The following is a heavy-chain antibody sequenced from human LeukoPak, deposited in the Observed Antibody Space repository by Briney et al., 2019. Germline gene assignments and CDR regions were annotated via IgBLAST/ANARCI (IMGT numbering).Heavy chain of an antibody. V-gene: IGHV3-74*01. CDR3: ARGGARRGAARYFGDY. J-gene: IGHJ4*02. Sequence: GGSLRLSCAASGFTFSNYWMHWVRQAPGKGLVWVSRINSDGSSTSYADSVKGRFTISRDNAKNTLYLQMNSLRAEDTAVYYCARGGARRGAARYFGDYWGQGTLVTVSS. CDR2: INSDGSST. CDR1: GFTFSNYW. D-gene: IGHD1-26*01.